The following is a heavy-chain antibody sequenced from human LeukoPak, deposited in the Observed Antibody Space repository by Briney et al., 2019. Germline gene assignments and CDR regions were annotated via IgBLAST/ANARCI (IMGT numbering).Heavy chain of an antibody. J-gene: IGHJ6*02. V-gene: IGHV3-48*04. CDR3: ARDPNQPPTVTTDYYYGMDV. CDR1: GFTFSSYS. CDR2: ISSSSSTI. Sequence: PGGSLRLSCAASGFTFSSYSMNWVRQAPGKGLEWVSYISSSSSTIYYADSVKGRFTISRDNAKNSLYLQMNSLRAEDTAVYYCARDPNQPPTVTTDYYYGMDVWGQGTTVTVSS. D-gene: IGHD4-17*01.